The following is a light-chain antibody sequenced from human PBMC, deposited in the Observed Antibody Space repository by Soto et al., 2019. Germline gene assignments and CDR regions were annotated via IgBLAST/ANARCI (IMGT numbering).Light chain of an antibody. CDR1: QSVSSY. Sequence: EIVLTQSPATLSLSPGERATLSCRASQSVSSYLAWYQQKPGQAASLLIYDASNRATGTPARISGSGCGTDFPLTISSVEPEYFAVYYYQQRSNWITFGQGTRLEIK. CDR3: QQRSNWIT. J-gene: IGKJ5*01. V-gene: IGKV3-11*01. CDR2: DAS.